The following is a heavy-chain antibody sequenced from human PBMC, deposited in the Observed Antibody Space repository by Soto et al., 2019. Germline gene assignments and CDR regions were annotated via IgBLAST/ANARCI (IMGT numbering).Heavy chain of an antibody. Sequence: SETLSLTCTVSGGSISINTYSWSWIRQSPEEGLEWIGYIFYTGTTYSNPSLKSRLTMSVDKSKNQFSLNLSSVTATDSAIYYCARQGLNGHVSVNAFDIWGQGKRVTVSS. J-gene: IGHJ3*02. CDR2: IFYTGTT. D-gene: IGHD2-8*01. CDR1: GGSISINTYS. CDR3: ARQGLNGHVSVNAFDI. V-gene: IGHV4-39*01.